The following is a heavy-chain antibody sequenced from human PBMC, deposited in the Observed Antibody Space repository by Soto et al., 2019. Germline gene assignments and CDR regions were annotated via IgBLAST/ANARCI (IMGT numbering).Heavy chain of an antibody. CDR1: GYTFTGYY. CDR3: ASIGTGGLYDFWSGHPLLFDY. V-gene: IGHV1-2*02. Sequence: GASVKVSCKASGYTFTGYYMHWVRQAPGQGLEWMGWINPNSGGTNYAQKFQGRVTMTRDTSISTAYMELSRLRSDDTAVYYCASIGTGGLYDFWSGHPLLFDYWGQGTLVTVSS. J-gene: IGHJ4*02. D-gene: IGHD3-3*01. CDR2: INPNSGGT.